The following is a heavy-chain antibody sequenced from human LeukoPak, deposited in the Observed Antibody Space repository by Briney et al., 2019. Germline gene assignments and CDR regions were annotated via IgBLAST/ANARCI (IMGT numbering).Heavy chain of an antibody. CDR3: ARAIAIPRDAIDY. J-gene: IGHJ4*02. Sequence: GGSLRLSCAASGFTFSTYVMIWVRQAPGKGLEWVSAITGTGGDTYYADSVKGRFTISRDNSKNTLYLHMNSLRAEDTAIYYCARAIAIPRDAIDYWGQGTLVAVSS. D-gene: IGHD6-13*01. CDR1: GFTFSTYV. V-gene: IGHV3-23*01. CDR2: ITGTGGDT.